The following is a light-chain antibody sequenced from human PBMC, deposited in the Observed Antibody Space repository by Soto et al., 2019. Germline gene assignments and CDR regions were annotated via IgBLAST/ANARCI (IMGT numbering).Light chain of an antibody. CDR3: QQYGVSPT. V-gene: IGKV3-20*01. Sequence: EIVLTQSPGTLSLSPGERATLSCRASQTISNTFLAWYQQRPGQAPRLPIYGASGRAAGIPDRFSGSGSGTDFTLSISRLEPEDFAVYYCQQYGVSPTFGGGTKVEIK. CDR1: QTISNTF. J-gene: IGKJ4*01. CDR2: GAS.